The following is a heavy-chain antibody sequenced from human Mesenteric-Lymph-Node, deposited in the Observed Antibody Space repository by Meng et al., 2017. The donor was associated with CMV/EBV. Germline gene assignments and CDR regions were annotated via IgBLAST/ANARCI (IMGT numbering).Heavy chain of an antibody. CDR3: ARRDFWSGSYSADAFDI. Sequence: GESLKISCAASGFSFNTYTMNWVRQAPGKGLEWVSSISSSSATTFYADSVKGRFTISRDNAKNSLYLQMNSLRVKDTAVYFCARRDFWSGSYSADAFDIWGQGTVVTVSS. CDR1: GFSFNTYT. J-gene: IGHJ3*02. D-gene: IGHD3-3*01. V-gene: IGHV3-48*04. CDR2: ISSSSATT.